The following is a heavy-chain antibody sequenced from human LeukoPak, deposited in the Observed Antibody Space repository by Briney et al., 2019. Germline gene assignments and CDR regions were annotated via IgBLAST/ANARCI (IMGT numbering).Heavy chain of an antibody. CDR1: GGSISSGGYS. J-gene: IGHJ4*02. V-gene: IGHV4-61*08. CDR2: IHYSGST. CDR3: ARVVVVAAASYFDY. Sequence: SQTLSLTCAVSGGSISSGGYSWSWIRQPPGKGLEWIGYIHYSGSTNYNPSLKSRVTISLDTSKNQFSLKLSSVTAADTAVYYCARVVVVAAASYFDYWGQGTLVTVSS. D-gene: IGHD2-15*01.